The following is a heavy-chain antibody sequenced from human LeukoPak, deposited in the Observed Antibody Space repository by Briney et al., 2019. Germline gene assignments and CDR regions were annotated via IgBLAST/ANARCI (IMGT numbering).Heavy chain of an antibody. CDR2: INEYGTT. CDR1: GFTFSDYW. CDR3: ARVRGGN. D-gene: IGHD3-16*01. V-gene: IGHV3-74*03. Sequence: GGSLRLSCAASGFTFSDYWMYWVRQPPGEGLVWISNINEYGTTTYADSVRGRFTVSRDNAKNILYLQMNSLRAEDTAVYFCARVRGGNWGQGTLVTVSS. J-gene: IGHJ4*02.